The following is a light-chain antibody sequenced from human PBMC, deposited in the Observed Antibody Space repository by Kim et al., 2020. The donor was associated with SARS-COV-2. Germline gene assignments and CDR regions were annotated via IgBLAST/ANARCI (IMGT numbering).Light chain of an antibody. J-gene: IGLJ1*01. V-gene: IGLV3-1*01. CDR2: EDN. CDR1: KLGDKY. CDR3: QAWDSSTFYV. Sequence: YELTQPPSVSVSPGQTARITCSGDKLGDKYTCWYQQKPGQSPLLVMYEDNKRPSGIPERFSGSNSGNTATLTISGTQAVDEADYYCQAWDSSTFYVFGT.